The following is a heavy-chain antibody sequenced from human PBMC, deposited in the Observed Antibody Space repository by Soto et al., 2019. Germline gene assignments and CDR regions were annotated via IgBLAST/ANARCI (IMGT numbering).Heavy chain of an antibody. CDR3: AKGAYSRSWEIDY. J-gene: IGHJ4*01. D-gene: IGHD6-13*01. V-gene: IGHV3-30*18. CDR2: ISYDGSNK. Sequence: QVQLVESGGGVVQPGRSLRLSCAASGFTFSSYGMHWVRQAPGKGLEWVAVISYDGSNKYYADSVKGRFTISRDNSKNTLYLQMNSLRAEDTAVYYCAKGAYSRSWEIDYWGHGTLVTVSS. CDR1: GFTFSSYG.